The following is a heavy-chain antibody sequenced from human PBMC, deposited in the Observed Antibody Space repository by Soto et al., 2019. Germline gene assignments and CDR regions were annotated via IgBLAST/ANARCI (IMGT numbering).Heavy chain of an antibody. Sequence: QVQLVQSGAEVKKPGSSVKVSCKASGGTFSSYTISWVRQAPGQGLEWMGRIIPILGIANYAQKFQGRVTITADKSTSTAYMELSSLRSEDTAVYYCESSRYSGRYYFDYWGQGTLVTVSS. CDR1: GGTFSSYT. V-gene: IGHV1-69*02. CDR3: ESSRYSGRYYFDY. D-gene: IGHD1-26*01. CDR2: IIPILGIA. J-gene: IGHJ4*02.